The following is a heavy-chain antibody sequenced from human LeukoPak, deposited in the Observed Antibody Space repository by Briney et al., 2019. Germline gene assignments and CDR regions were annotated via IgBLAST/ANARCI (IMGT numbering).Heavy chain of an antibody. CDR1: GFTFSNAW. V-gene: IGHV3-15*07. CDR3: TSVAVKASNGYDY. D-gene: IGHD4-17*01. CDR2: IKSKTDGGTT. J-gene: IGHJ4*02. Sequence: GGSLRLSCAASGFTFSNAWMNWVRQAPGKGLEWVGRIKSKTDGGTTDYAAPVKGRFTISRDDSKNTLYLQMNSLKTEDTAVYYCTSVAVKASNGYDYWGQGTLVTVSS.